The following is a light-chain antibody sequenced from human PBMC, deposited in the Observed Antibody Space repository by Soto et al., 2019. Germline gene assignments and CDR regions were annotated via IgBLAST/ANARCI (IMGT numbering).Light chain of an antibody. Sequence: QSVLTQSSSASASLGSSVKFTCTLSSGHSSYIIAWHQQQPGKAPRYLMKLEGSGSYNKGSGVPDRFSGSSSGADRYLTISNLQFEYEADYYCETWDSNSWVFGGGTPLTVL. CDR1: SGHSSYI. CDR3: ETWDSNSWV. J-gene: IGLJ3*02. V-gene: IGLV4-60*02. CDR2: LEGSGSY.